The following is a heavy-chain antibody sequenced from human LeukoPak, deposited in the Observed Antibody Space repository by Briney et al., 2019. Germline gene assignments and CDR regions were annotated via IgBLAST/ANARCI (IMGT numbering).Heavy chain of an antibody. CDR3: ARDTSGYYGRYES. J-gene: IGHJ4*02. Sequence: GGSLRLSCAASGFTFSSYAMSWVRQAPGKGLEWVSAISGSGGSTYYADSVKGRFTISRDNSKNTLYLQMNSLRAEDTAVYYCARDTSGYYGRYESWGQGILVTVSS. CDR2: ISGSGGST. D-gene: IGHD3-3*01. V-gene: IGHV3-23*01. CDR1: GFTFSSYA.